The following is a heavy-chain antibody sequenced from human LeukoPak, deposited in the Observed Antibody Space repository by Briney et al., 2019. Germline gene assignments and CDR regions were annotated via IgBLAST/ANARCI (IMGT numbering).Heavy chain of an antibody. CDR3: AKDFFDSSGYGLAFDS. CDR1: GFTFSSYG. D-gene: IGHD3-22*01. V-gene: IGHV3-23*01. J-gene: IGHJ4*02. Sequence: GGGLVQPGGSLRLSCSASGFTFSSYGMSWVRQAPGKGLEWVSAISGSGGSTYYADSVKGRFIISRDNSMSTLYLQMKSLRAEDTAVFYCAKDFFDSSGYGLAFDSWGQGTLVTVAS. CDR2: ISGSGGST.